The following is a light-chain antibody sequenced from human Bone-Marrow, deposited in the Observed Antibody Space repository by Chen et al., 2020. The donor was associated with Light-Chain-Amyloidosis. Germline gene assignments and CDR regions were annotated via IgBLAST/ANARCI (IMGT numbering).Light chain of an antibody. CDR3: SSYTSSVWV. CDR1: SSDVGGYNY. CDR2: DVS. J-gene: IGLJ3*02. V-gene: IGLV2-14*03. Sequence: QSALTQPASVSGSPGQSITISCTGTSSDVGGYNYVSWYQQHPGKAPKLMIYDVSNRPSGVSNRFSGSKSGHTASLTISGLQAEDEADYYCSSYTSSVWVFGGGTKLTVL.